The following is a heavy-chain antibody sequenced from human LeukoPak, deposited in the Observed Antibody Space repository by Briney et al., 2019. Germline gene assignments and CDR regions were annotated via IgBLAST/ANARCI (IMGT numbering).Heavy chain of an antibody. D-gene: IGHD2-2*01. J-gene: IGHJ4*02. CDR2: ITSSSSYI. Sequence: GSLRLSCAASGFTFSTYTMNWVRQAPGKGLEWVSSITSSSSYISYADSVKGRFTISRDNAKNSLFLQMNSLRAEDTAVYYCAKDEKYQLLPLGIDYWGQGTLVTVSS. V-gene: IGHV3-21*01. CDR3: AKDEKYQLLPLGIDY. CDR1: GFTFSTYT.